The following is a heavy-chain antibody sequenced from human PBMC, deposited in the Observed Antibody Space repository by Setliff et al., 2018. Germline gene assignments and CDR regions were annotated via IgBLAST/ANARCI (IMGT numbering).Heavy chain of an antibody. CDR3: AKDSSYSMIVVVIPFDY. J-gene: IGHJ4*02. D-gene: IGHD3-22*01. V-gene: IGHV3-23*01. CDR2: ISGSGGST. CDR1: GFTFSSYA. Sequence: GGSLRLSCAASGFTFSSYAMSWVRQAPGKGLEWVAGISGSGGSTYYADSVKGRFTISRDNSKNALYLQMNGLRAEDTAVYYCAKDSSYSMIVVVIPFDYWGQGTLVTVSS.